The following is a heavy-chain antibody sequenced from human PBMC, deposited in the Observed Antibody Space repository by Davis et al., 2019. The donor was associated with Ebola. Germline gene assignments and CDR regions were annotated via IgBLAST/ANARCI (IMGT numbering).Heavy chain of an antibody. V-gene: IGHV3-23*01. CDR3: ASNYYARDV. CDR2: ISGRGGSN. J-gene: IGHJ6*02. CDR1: GFTFSSYG. Sequence: GESLKISCAASGFTFSSYGMNWVRQAPGKGLEWVATISGRGGSNHYADSVQGRFTSSRDNSKNTLYLQMNSLRAEDTAVYYCASNYYARDVWGQGTTVTVSS.